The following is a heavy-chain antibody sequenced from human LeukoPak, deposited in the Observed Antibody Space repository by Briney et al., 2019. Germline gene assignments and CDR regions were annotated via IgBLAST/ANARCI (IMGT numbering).Heavy chain of an antibody. CDR2: MNLNSGNT. CDR3: ARHYSSGWYDYYYYGMDV. D-gene: IGHD6-19*01. CDR1: GYTFTSYD. Sequence: GASVKVSCKASGYTFTSYDINWVRQATGQGLEWMGWMNLNSGNTGYAQKFQGRVTMTRNTSISTAYMELSSLRSEDTAVYYCARHYSSGWYDYYYYGMDVWGQGTTVTVSS. J-gene: IGHJ6*02. V-gene: IGHV1-8*01.